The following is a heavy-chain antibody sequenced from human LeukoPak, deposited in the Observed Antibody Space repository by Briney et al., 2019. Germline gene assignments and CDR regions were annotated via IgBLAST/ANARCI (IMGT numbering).Heavy chain of an antibody. Sequence: PWGAVRLSCAASGCTFSTYAMSWVRQAPGKGLEWVSAISASDGSTYYADSMNRRITISRDNSNNTPHLQMTSLAAEATADYYFAKGPLRIYGGCYFDPWGRGTLVTVSS. CDR1: GCTFSTYA. CDR3: AKGPLRIYGGCYFDP. D-gene: IGHD4-23*01. J-gene: IGHJ2*01. CDR2: ISASDGST. V-gene: IGHV3-23*01.